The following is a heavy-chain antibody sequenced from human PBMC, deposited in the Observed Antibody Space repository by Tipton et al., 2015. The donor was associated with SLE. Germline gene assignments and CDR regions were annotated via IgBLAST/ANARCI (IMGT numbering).Heavy chain of an antibody. J-gene: IGHJ4*02. D-gene: IGHD3-10*02. V-gene: IGHV3-23*01. Sequence: SLRLSCEASGFAFSYYGMNWVRQAPGRGLEGVTTISAGGTNTQYADSVKGRFTISSDNAKNTLSLQMDSLRAEDTAIYYCAKDTTLFDYWGQGTLVTVSS. CDR3: AKDTTLFDY. CDR2: ISAGGTNT. CDR1: GFAFSYYG.